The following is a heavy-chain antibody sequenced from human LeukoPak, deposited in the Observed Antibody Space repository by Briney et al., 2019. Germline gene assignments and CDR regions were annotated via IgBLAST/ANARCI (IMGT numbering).Heavy chain of an antibody. CDR3: ARHLDIVATTLIDY. V-gene: IGHV1-69*06. CDR2: IIPIFGTA. CDR1: GGTFSSYA. J-gene: IGHJ4*02. Sequence: SVKVSFKASGGTFSSYALSWVRQAPGQGLEWMGRIIPIFGTANYAQKFQGRVTITADKSTSTAYMELSSLRSEDTAVYYCARHLDIVATTLIDYWGQGTLVTVSS. D-gene: IGHD5-12*01.